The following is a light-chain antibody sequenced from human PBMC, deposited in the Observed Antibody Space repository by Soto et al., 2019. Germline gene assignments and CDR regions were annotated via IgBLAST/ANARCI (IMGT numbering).Light chain of an antibody. CDR1: QSVISSN. CDR3: QQYFEWPPMT. CDR2: GAS. Sequence: DIVLTQSPGTLSLSPGEIATLSFSASQSVISSNLAGYQQKPGQAPRLLISGASTRAAWISDRFRGSGSGTEFTLPISSLLSEDSAIYYCQQYFEWPPMTFGQGTKVDIK. J-gene: IGKJ1*01. V-gene: IGKV3-15*01.